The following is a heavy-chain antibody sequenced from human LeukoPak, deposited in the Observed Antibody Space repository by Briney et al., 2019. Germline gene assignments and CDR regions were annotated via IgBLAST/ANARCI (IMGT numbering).Heavy chain of an antibody. CDR3: AKDLSSGWTWGAFDI. D-gene: IGHD6-19*01. Sequence: GGSLRLSCAASGFTFSSYGIHWVRQAPGKGLEWVAVISYDGSNKYYADSVKGRFTISRDNSKNTLYLQMNSLRAEDTAVYYCAKDLSSGWTWGAFDIWGQGTMVTVSS. J-gene: IGHJ3*02. CDR2: ISYDGSNK. V-gene: IGHV3-30*18. CDR1: GFTFSSYG.